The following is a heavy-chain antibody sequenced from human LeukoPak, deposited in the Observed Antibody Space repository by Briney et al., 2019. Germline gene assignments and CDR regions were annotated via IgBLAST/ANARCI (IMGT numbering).Heavy chain of an antibody. Sequence: PSQTLSLTCTVSGGSISSGSYYWSWIRQPAGKGLEWIGYIYYSGSTNYNPSLKSRVTISVDTSKNQFSLKLSSVTAADTAVYYCAREQTRYFDLWGRGTLVTVSS. V-gene: IGHV4-61*10. CDR1: GGSISSGSYY. CDR3: AREQTRYFDL. D-gene: IGHD6-13*01. CDR2: IYYSGST. J-gene: IGHJ2*01.